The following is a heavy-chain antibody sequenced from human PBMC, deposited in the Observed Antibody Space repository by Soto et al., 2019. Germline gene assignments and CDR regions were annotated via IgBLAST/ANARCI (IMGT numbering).Heavy chain of an antibody. CDR1: GSTFGNYA. CDR2: ISASGGRT. J-gene: IGHJ4*02. D-gene: IGHD2-15*01. CDR3: AKDLEVLSARFES. Sequence: GSLLLSCRASGSTFGNYAMAWVRQAPGKGLEWVSGISASGGRTYYADSAKGRFTISRDNSNNTLYLQMSSLRAEDTAVYYCAKDLEVLSARFESWGQGALVTVYS. V-gene: IGHV3-23*01.